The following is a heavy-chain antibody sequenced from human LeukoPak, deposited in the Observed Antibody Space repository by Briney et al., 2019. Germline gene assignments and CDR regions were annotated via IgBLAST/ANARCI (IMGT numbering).Heavy chain of an antibody. CDR3: ASRGRSLVPR. D-gene: IGHD3-3*01. Sequence: SETLSLTCSVSGASVRSSDYYWGWIRQPPGKGLEWVGNIYYSGSTYYNPSLMSRVTISVDTSKNQFSLRLTSVTATDTAIYYCASRGRSLVPRWGQGTLVTVSS. V-gene: IGHV4-39*01. CDR2: IYYSGST. CDR1: GASVRSSDYY. J-gene: IGHJ4*02.